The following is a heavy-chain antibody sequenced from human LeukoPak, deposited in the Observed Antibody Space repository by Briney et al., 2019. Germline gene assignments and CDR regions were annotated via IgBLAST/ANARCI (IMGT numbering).Heavy chain of an antibody. CDR3: ARAPSSGDCSSTSCYRDWFDP. CDR1: GFTFSSYW. D-gene: IGHD2-2*01. CDR2: INSDGSST. J-gene: IGHJ5*02. Sequence: PGGSLRLSCGASGFTFSSYWMHWVRQAPGKGLVWVSRINSDGSSTSYADSAKGRFTISRDNAKNTLYLQMNSLRAEDTAVYYCARAPSSGDCSSTSCYRDWFDPWGQGTLVTVSS. V-gene: IGHV3-74*01.